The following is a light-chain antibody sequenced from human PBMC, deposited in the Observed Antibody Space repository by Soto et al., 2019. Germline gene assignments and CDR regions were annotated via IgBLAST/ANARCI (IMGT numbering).Light chain of an antibody. CDR2: AAS. CDR3: QKVNSYPLT. CDR1: QGISSY. Sequence: DIQLTQSPSFLSASVGGRVTITCRASQGISSYLAWFQQKPGKAPKLLIYAASTLQSGVPSRFSGSGYGTEFTLTISSLQPEDFATYSCQKVNSYPLTFGGGTKVDIK. V-gene: IGKV1-9*01. J-gene: IGKJ4*01.